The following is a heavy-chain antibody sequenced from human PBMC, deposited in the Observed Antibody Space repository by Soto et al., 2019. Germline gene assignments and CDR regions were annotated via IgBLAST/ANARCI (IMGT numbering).Heavy chain of an antibody. Sequence: ETLSLTCTVSGGSLTNYYWTWIRQPPGKGLEWIGYIYYTGSTSYNPSLNSRVTISVDTSRNQFSLELTSVTAADTAIYYCARILPPGHFDYCDQGMQVTVSS. J-gene: IGHJ4*02. CDR1: GGSLTNYY. CDR2: IYYTGST. V-gene: IGHV4-59*01. CDR3: ARILPPGHFDY.